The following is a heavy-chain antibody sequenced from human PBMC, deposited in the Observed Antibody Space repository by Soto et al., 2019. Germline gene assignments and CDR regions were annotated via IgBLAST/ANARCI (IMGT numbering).Heavy chain of an antibody. Sequence: QLQLQESGSGLVKPSQTLSLTCAVSGGSISSGGYSWSWIRQPPGKGLEWIGYIYHRGSTYYNPSLKSRVTISVARSKNQFSLKLSSVTAADTAVYYCARDQGYNWFDPWGQGTLVTVSS. CDR3: ARDQGYNWFDP. CDR2: IYHRGST. J-gene: IGHJ5*02. CDR1: GGSISSGGYS. V-gene: IGHV4-30-2*01.